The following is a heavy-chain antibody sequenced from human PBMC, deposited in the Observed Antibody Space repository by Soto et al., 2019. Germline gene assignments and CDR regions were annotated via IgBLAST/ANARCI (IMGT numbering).Heavy chain of an antibody. J-gene: IGHJ4*02. CDR2: IWYDGSNE. Sequence: QVQLVESGGGVVQPGRSLRLSCAASGFTFSSYGMHWVRQAPGKGLEWVAVIWYDGSNEYYGNSVKGRFTISRDNSKNTLYLQMNSLRGEDTAVYYCARDERDSGSLDYWGQGTLVTVSS. D-gene: IGHD3-10*01. CDR3: ARDERDSGSLDY. CDR1: GFTFSSYG. V-gene: IGHV3-33*01.